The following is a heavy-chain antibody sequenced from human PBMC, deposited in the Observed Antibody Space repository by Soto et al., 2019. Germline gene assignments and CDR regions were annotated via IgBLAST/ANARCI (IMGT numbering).Heavy chain of an antibody. Sequence: PSETLSLTCTVSGGSISSYYWSWIRQPPGKGLEWIGYIYYSGSTNYNPSLKSRVTISVDTSKNQFSLKLSSVTAADTAVYYCARPDYGGNSDDAFDIWGQGTMVTVSS. CDR2: IYYSGST. D-gene: IGHD4-17*01. V-gene: IGHV4-59*01. CDR3: ARPDYGGNSDDAFDI. CDR1: GGSISSYY. J-gene: IGHJ3*02.